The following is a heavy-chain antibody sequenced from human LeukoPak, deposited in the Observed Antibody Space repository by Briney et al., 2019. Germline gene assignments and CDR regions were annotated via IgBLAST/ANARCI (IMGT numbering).Heavy chain of an antibody. CDR1: GGSISSYY. CDR2: IYYSGST. V-gene: IGHV4-59*08. D-gene: IGHD4-17*01. Sequence: SETLSLTCTVSGGSISSYYWSWIRQPPGKGLEWIGYIYYSGSTNYKPSLKSRVTISVDTSKNQFSLKLSSVTAADTAVYYCARTPTVTFFDYWGQGTLVTVSS. J-gene: IGHJ4*02. CDR3: ARTPTVTFFDY.